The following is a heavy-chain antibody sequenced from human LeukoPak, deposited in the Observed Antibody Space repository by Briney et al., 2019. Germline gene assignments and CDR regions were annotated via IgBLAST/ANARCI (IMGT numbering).Heavy chain of an antibody. D-gene: IGHD1-14*01. CDR3: ARDVLAAGATGTFDI. Sequence: GGSLRLSCAASTFTFSNYWMSWVRQAPGKGLEWVANIKQDGSEKYYVDSVKGRFTISRDNAKSSLYLQMNSLRAEDTAVYYCARDVLAAGATGTFDIWGQGTMVTVSS. V-gene: IGHV3-7*03. CDR2: IKQDGSEK. CDR1: TFTFSNYW. J-gene: IGHJ3*02.